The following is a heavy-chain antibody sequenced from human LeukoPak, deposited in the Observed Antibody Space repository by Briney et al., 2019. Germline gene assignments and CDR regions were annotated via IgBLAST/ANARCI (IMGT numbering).Heavy chain of an antibody. CDR1: GYTFTGYY. D-gene: IGHD6-6*01. Sequence: ASVKVSCKASGYTFTGYYMHWVRQAPGQGLEWMGWINPNSGGTNYARKFQGRVTMTRDTSISTAYMELSRPRSDDTAVYYCARDLVTARPVWFDPWGQGTLVTVSS. CDR3: ARDLVTARPVWFDP. V-gene: IGHV1-2*02. J-gene: IGHJ5*02. CDR2: INPNSGGT.